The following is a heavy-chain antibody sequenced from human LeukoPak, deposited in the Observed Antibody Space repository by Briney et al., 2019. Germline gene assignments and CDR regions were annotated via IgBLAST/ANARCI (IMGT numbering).Heavy chain of an antibody. V-gene: IGHV3-30-3*01. CDR3: ARDRGGIVVVPAAAFDP. Sequence: GGSLRLSCAASGFTFSSYAMHWVRQAPGEGLEWVAVISYDGSNKYYADSVKGRFTISRDNSKNTLYLQMNSLRAEDTAVYYCARDRGGIVVVPAAAFDPWGQGTLVTVSS. J-gene: IGHJ5*02. CDR1: GFTFSSYA. D-gene: IGHD2-2*01. CDR2: ISYDGSNK.